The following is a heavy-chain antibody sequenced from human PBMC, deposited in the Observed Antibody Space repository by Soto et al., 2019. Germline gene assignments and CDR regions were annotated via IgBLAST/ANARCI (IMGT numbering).Heavy chain of an antibody. D-gene: IGHD2-15*01. J-gene: IGHJ3*01. V-gene: IGHV3-48*02. CDR1: GFSFSNYA. CDR3: VRDDGWAFDS. Sequence: EVQLVESGGGLVQPGGSRRVSCAASGFSFSNYAMNWVRQAPGKGLEWVSYISIGSGSIFYADSVKGRFTISRDDAKNSLYMQMNTLRDEDTAVYYCVRDDGWAFDSWGQGTMVTVSS. CDR2: ISIGSGSI.